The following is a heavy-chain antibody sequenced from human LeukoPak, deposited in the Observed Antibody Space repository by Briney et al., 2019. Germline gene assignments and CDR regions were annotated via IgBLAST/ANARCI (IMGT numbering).Heavy chain of an antibody. CDR1: GFTFSGFW. D-gene: IGHD6-6*01. CDR3: ARSSYSSSSSV. J-gene: IGHJ3*01. CDR2: INSDGSEG. V-gene: IGHV3-7*03. Sequence: GGSLRLSCAVSGFTFSGFWMSWSRQAPGRGLEWVASINSDGSEGYYADVVKGRFTISRDNAKNSLYLQINSLRAEDTAVYYCARSSYSSSSSVWGQGTMVAVSS.